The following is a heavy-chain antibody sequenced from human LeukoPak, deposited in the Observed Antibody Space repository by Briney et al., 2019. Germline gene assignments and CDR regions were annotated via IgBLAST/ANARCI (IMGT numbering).Heavy chain of an antibody. CDR3: ARGDIVVVVAAIRRSYYYYMDV. CDR2: IYISGST. Sequence: SQTLSLTCTVSGGSISSGSYYWSWIRQPAGKGLEWIGRIYISGSTNYNPSLKSRVTISVDTSKNQFSLKLSSVTAADTAVYYCARGDIVVVVAAIRRSYYYYMDVWGKGTTVTVSS. CDR1: GGSISSGSYY. D-gene: IGHD2-15*01. V-gene: IGHV4-61*02. J-gene: IGHJ6*03.